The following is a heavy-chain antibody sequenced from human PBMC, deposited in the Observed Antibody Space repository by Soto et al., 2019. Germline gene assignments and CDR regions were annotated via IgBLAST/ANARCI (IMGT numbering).Heavy chain of an antibody. J-gene: IGHJ5*02. Sequence: GDSGKVSCKAAGYMFTGYDINWVLQAAGQGLEWLGRMNPNNGKTDYAQKFQGRLTMTRDTSISTVYMELSSLTSEDTAVYYCAKDFGGLHNWFDPWGQGTLVTVS. CDR2: MNPNNGKT. CDR1: GYMFTGYD. D-gene: IGHD3-16*01. V-gene: IGHV1-8*01. CDR3: AKDFGGLHNWFDP.